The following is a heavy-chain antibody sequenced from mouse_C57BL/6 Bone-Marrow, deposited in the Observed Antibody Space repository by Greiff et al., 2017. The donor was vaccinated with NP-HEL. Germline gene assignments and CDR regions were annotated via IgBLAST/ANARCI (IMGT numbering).Heavy chain of an antibody. CDR1: GFNIKDYY. V-gene: IGHV14-2*01. CDR3: ARWDMKMAY. CDR2: IDPEVGDT. Sequence: VHVKQSGAELAKPGASVKLSCTASGFNIKDYYMHWVKQRTEQGLEWIGRIDPEVGDTKYSPKFQGKATITADTSSNTAYLQLSSLTSEDTAVYYCARWDMKMAYWGQGTLVTVSA. D-gene: IGHD2-3*01. J-gene: IGHJ3*01.